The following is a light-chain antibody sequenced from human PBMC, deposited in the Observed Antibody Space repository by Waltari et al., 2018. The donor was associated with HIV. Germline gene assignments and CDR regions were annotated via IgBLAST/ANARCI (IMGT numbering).Light chain of an antibody. J-gene: IGLJ1*01. CDR2: DVS. V-gene: IGLV2-11*01. CDR1: SSDVGGYNY. Sequence: QSALTQPRSVSGSPGQSVTISCTGTSSDVGGYNYVSWYQQHPGKAPKLMIYDVSKPPGGVPGRFSASKSGNAASPTTSGLQAEDAADFYCCSYVGSYTYVFGTGTKVTVL. CDR3: CSYVGSYTYV.